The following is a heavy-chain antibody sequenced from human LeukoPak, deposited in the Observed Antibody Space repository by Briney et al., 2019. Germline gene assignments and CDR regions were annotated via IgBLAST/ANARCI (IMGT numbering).Heavy chain of an antibody. CDR1: GGSISSGGYY. CDR3: ARGYYYGSGSYFGWFDP. CDR2: IYYSGST. J-gene: IGHJ5*02. D-gene: IGHD3-10*01. V-gene: IGHV4-31*03. Sequence: SQTLSLTCTVSGGSISSGGYYWSWIRQHPGKGLEWIGYIYYSGSTYYNPSPKSRVTISVDTSKHQFSLKLSSVTAADTAVYYCARGYYYGSGSYFGWFDPWGQGTLVTVSS.